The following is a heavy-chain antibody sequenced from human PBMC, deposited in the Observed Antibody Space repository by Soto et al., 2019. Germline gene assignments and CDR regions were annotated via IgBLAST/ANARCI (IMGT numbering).Heavy chain of an antibody. D-gene: IGHD2-15*01. J-gene: IGHJ3*02. Sequence: EVQLEESGGGLVQPGASLRLSCEASGFDLRDYEMNWVRQAPGKGLEWVSHISSRGTIKDFAVSLKGRFTISRDNARNSVYLEMNSLRVDDTAVYYCVRRIWDAMVVVSATRGVFDIWGQGTMVTVSS. CDR3: VRRIWDAMVVVSATRGVFDI. CDR2: ISSRGTIK. CDR1: GFDLRDYE. V-gene: IGHV3-48*03.